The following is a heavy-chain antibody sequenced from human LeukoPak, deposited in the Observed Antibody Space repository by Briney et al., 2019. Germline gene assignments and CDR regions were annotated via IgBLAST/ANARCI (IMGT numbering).Heavy chain of an antibody. CDR1: GYTFTIYY. CDR3: ARDRAYYYGSGSYYKYGNHWFDP. CDR2: INPSGGST. Sequence: ASVKVSCKASGYTFTIYYMHWVRQAPGRGLEWMGIINPSGGSTSYAQKFQGRVTMTRDTSTSTVYMELSSLRSEDTAVYYCARDRAYYYGSGSYYKYGNHWFDPWAQGTLVTVSS. J-gene: IGHJ5*02. D-gene: IGHD3-10*01. V-gene: IGHV1-46*01.